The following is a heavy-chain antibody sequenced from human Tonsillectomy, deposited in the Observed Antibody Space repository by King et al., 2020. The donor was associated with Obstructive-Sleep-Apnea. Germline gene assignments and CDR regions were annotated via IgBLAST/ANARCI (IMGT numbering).Heavy chain of an antibody. D-gene: IGHD5-12*01. Sequence: VQLVESGAEVKKPGASVKVSCKASGYTFTGYYMHWVRQAPGQGLEWMGWINPDTGDTNFAQNFQGRGTMTRDTSISTAYMELSRLRSDDTAVYYCARNSGYDYYFDYWGQGTLATVSS. J-gene: IGHJ4*02. CDR2: INPDTGDT. CDR3: ARNSGYDYYFDY. CDR1: GYTFTGYY. V-gene: IGHV1-2*02.